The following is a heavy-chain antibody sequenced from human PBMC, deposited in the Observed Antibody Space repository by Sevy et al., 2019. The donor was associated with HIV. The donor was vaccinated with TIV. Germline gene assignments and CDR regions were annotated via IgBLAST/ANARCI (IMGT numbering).Heavy chain of an antibody. V-gene: IGHV3-73*01. CDR3: TLTTAADYYGSGSTSVGWY. CDR2: IRSKANSYAT. Sequence: GGSLRLSCAASGFTFSGSAMHWVRQASGKGLEWVGRIRSKANSYATAYAASVKGRFTISRDDSKNTAYLQMNSLKTEETAVYSWTLTTAADYYGSGSTSVGWYWGQGTLVTVSS. D-gene: IGHD3-10*01. J-gene: IGHJ4*02. CDR1: GFTFSGSA.